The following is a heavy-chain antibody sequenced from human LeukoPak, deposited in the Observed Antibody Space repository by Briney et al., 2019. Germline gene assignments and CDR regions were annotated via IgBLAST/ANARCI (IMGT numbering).Heavy chain of an antibody. CDR2: INPNSGGT. V-gene: IGHV1-2*02. CDR1: GYTFIGYY. D-gene: IGHD3-22*01. CDR3: ASAYDSRGDNSPYFDY. J-gene: IGHJ4*02. Sequence: GASVKVSCKASGYTFIGYYMQGVRQAPGQGLEWMVWINPNSGGTNYAQKFQGRVTVTRDTSISTAYMELSSLRSDDTAVYYCASAYDSRGDNSPYFDYWGQGTLVTVSS.